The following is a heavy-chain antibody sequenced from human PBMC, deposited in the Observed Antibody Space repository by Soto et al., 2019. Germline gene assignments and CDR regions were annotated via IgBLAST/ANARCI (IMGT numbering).Heavy chain of an antibody. D-gene: IGHD6-6*01. V-gene: IGHV1-69*01. CDR3: ARGHLTKEYSSSHGMDV. J-gene: IGHJ6*02. CDR2: IIPIFGTA. Sequence: QVQLVQSGAEVKKPGSSVKVSCKASGGTFSSYAISWVRQAPGQGLEWMGGIIPIFGTANYAQKFQGRVTITADESTSTAYMELSSLRSEDTAVYYCARGHLTKEYSSSHGMDVWGQGTTVTVSS. CDR1: GGTFSSYA.